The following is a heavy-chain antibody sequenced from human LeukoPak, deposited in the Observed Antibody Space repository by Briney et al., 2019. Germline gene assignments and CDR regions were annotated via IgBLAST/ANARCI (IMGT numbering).Heavy chain of an antibody. CDR3: ARDRGNSGNYFRY. J-gene: IGHJ4*02. CDR1: GYTFNSYG. CDR2: ISGYNGNT. V-gene: IGHV1-18*01. Sequence: ASVKVSCKASGYTFNSYGISWVRQAPGQGLEWMGWISGYNGNTKYAQNLQGRAAMTTDTSTSTAYMELTSLTSDDTAVYYCARDRGNSGNYFRYWGQGTPVTVSS. D-gene: IGHD2/OR15-2a*01.